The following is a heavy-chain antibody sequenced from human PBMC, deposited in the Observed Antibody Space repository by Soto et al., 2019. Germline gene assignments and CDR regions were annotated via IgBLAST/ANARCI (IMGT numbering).Heavy chain of an antibody. CDR1: GGTFSSYA. Sequence: QVQLVQSGAEVKKPGSSVKVSCKASGGTFSSYAISWVRQAPGQGLEWMGGIIPIFGTANYAQKFQGRVTITADESTSTAYMELSSLRSEDTAVYYCSYDFWRGYYNRRSTIYYYYGMDVWGQGTTVTVAS. CDR2: IIPIFGTA. J-gene: IGHJ6*02. V-gene: IGHV1-69*01. D-gene: IGHD3-3*01. CDR3: SYDFWRGYYNRRSTIYYYYGMDV.